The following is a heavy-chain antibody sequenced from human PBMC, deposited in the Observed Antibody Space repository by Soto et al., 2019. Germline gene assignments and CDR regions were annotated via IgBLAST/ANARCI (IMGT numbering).Heavy chain of an antibody. CDR2: IYYSGST. V-gene: IGHV4-31*03. J-gene: IGHJ6*02. CDR3: AREALYYYYGMDV. Sequence: SETLSLTCTVSGGSISSGGYYWSWIRQHPGKGLEWIGYIYYSGSTYYNPSLKSRVTISVDTSKNQFSLKLSSVTAADTAVYYCAREALYYYYGMDVWGQGTTVTVSS. CDR1: GGSISSGGYY.